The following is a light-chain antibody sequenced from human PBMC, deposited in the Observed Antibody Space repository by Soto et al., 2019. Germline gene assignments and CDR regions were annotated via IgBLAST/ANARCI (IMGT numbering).Light chain of an antibody. Sequence: EIVMTQFPGTLSLSPGERATLSCRASQSVSVNLAWYQQKTGQAPRLLIYGVSTRATGIPDRFSGSESGTDLTLSINSLEPEDFAVYYCHQFGSSPQTFGQGTKVDIK. CDR2: GVS. V-gene: IGKV3-20*01. CDR3: HQFGSSPQT. J-gene: IGKJ1*01. CDR1: QSVSVN.